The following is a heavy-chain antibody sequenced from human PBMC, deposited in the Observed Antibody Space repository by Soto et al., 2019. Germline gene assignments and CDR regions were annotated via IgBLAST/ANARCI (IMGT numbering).Heavy chain of an antibody. D-gene: IGHD2-2*01. CDR2: ISSSGSTI. CDR1: GFTFSDYY. V-gene: IGHV3-11*01. Sequence: GGSLRLSCAASGFTFSDYYMSWIRQAPGKGLEWVSYISSSGSTIYYADSVKGRFTISRDNAKNSLYLQMNSLRAEDTAVYYCERDHQLLGADYYYGMDVWGQGTTVTVSS. CDR3: ERDHQLLGADYYYGMDV. J-gene: IGHJ6*02.